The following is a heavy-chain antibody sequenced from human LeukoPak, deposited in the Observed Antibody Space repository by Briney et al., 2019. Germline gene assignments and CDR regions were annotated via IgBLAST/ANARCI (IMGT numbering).Heavy chain of an antibody. Sequence: PSETLSRTCAVYGGSFSGYYWSWIRQPPGKGLEWIGEINHSGSTNYNPSLKSRVTISVDTSKNQFSLKLSSVTAADTAVYYCARGLTIKHWFDPWGQGTLVTVSS. V-gene: IGHV4-34*01. CDR2: INHSGST. D-gene: IGHD3-10*01. J-gene: IGHJ5*02. CDR3: ARGLTIKHWFDP. CDR1: GGSFSGYY.